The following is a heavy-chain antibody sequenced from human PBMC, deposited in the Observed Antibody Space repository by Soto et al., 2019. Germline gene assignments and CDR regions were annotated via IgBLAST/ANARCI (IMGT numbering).Heavy chain of an antibody. Sequence: SVXVSCKASGGTFSSYTISWVRQAPGQGLEWMGRIIPILGIANYAQKFQGRVTITADKSTSTAYMELSSLRSEDTAVYYCTSLGYINAFDIWGQGTMVTVSS. CDR1: GGTFSSYT. V-gene: IGHV1-69*02. CDR3: TSLGYINAFDI. CDR2: IIPILGIA. D-gene: IGHD6-25*01. J-gene: IGHJ3*02.